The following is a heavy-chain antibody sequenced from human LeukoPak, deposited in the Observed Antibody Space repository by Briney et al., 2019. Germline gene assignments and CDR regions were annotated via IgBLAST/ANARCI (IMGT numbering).Heavy chain of an antibody. Sequence: GGSLRLSCAASGFXFSHYAIHWVRQAPGKGLEYVSAISSNGGSTYYANSVKGRFTISRDNSKNTLYLQMGSLRAEDMGVYYCARDSITVSVGAFDIWGQGTLVIVSS. D-gene: IGHD2-2*01. CDR1: GFXFSHYA. CDR2: ISSNGGST. V-gene: IGHV3-64*01. CDR3: ARDSITVSVGAFDI. J-gene: IGHJ3*02.